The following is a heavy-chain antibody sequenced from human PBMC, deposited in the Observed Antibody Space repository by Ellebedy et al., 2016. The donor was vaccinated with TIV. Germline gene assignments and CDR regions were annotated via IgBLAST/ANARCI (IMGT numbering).Heavy chain of an antibody. V-gene: IGHV3-23*01. CDR2: ISGIGGST. CDR3: AKDTFYDSSGYYGY. Sequence: PGGSLRLSCAASGFTFSSYAMSWVRQAPGKVLEWVSSISGIGGSTYYADSVKGRFTISRDNSKNTLYLEMNSLRAEDTAVYYCAKDTFYDSSGYYGYWGQGTLVTVSS. CDR1: GFTFSSYA. D-gene: IGHD3-22*01. J-gene: IGHJ4*02.